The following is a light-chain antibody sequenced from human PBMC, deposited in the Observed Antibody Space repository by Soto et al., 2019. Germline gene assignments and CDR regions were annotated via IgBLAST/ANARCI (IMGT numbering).Light chain of an antibody. Sequence: IFMTQSPSTLSVSPGGRATLSCRASEDVSSKLAWYQQKPGLPPRLVIYDASTRATGIPGRFSGSGSGKDFPLTISGLQSEDFAIYYCLQYDTWPPGTFGQGTKVEI. CDR3: LQYDTWPPGT. J-gene: IGKJ1*01. CDR1: EDVSSK. V-gene: IGKV3-15*01. CDR2: DAS.